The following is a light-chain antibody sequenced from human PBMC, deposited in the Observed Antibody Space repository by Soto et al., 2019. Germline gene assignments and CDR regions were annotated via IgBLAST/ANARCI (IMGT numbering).Light chain of an antibody. CDR3: QQYNYWPPYT. V-gene: IGKV3-15*01. CDR2: GGS. CDR1: QNLGSS. Sequence: EVVMTQSPATLSASPGERVTLSCSASQNLGSSLAWYQQRPGQAPRLLLYGGSTRATGIPARFSGSWSGTEFTVTISSLQSEDFAVYYCQQYNYWPPYTFGQGTNLEFK. J-gene: IGKJ2*01.